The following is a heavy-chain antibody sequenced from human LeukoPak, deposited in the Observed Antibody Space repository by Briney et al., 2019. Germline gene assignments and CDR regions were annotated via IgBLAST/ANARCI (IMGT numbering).Heavy chain of an antibody. V-gene: IGHV4-34*01. CDR3: AIAIEAVLVPHAALLTFDY. Sequence: SETLSLTCGVHGLALSGYYWGSIRQSPGEGLEWIGEINHSGITNSVPSLKSRVTMSVDTSKNHFSLYLKSVTAADTAVYFCAIAIEAVLVPHAALLTFDYWGQGTRVTVSP. J-gene: IGHJ3*01. CDR2: INHSGIT. D-gene: IGHD3-3*01. CDR1: GLALSGYY.